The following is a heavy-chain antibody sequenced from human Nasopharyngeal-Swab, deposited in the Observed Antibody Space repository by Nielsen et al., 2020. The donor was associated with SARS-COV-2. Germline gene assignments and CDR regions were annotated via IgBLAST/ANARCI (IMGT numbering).Heavy chain of an antibody. CDR2: ILPGNGAT. Sequence: ASVKVSCKTSGYSFTGYAIHWVRQAPGQRLEWMGWILPGNGATRYSQRFQDRFTLTRDTYATTVYMELSSLTSEDTAVYYCARVAPVDGVVVVVGIFDIWGQGTMITVSS. V-gene: IGHV1-3*01. J-gene: IGHJ3*02. CDR1: GYSFTGYA. D-gene: IGHD3-22*01. CDR3: ARVAPVDGVVVVVGIFDI.